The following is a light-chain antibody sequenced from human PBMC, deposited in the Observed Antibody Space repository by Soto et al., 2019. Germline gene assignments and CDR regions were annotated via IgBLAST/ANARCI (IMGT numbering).Light chain of an antibody. J-gene: IGLJ2*01. CDR2: STS. CDR1: TGAVTSGYY. Sequence: QTVVTQEPSLTVSPGGTVTLTCASSTGAVTSGYYPNWFQQKPGQAPRTLSYSTSNKHSWTPARFSGSLLGGKAALTLSGVKPEDEAEYYCLLYYGGAVVFGGGTKLTVL. V-gene: IGLV7-43*01. CDR3: LLYYGGAVV.